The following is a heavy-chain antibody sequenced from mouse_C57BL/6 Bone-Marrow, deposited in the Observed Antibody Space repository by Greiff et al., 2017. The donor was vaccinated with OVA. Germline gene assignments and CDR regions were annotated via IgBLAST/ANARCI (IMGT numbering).Heavy chain of an antibody. J-gene: IGHJ3*01. Sequence: ESGPGLVKPSQSLSLTCSVPGYSITSGYYWNWIRQFPGNKLEWMGYISYDGSNNYNPSLKNRISITRDTSKNQFFLKLNSVTTEDTATYYCAREGNYYGSRRFAYWGQGTLVTVSA. CDR2: ISYDGSN. D-gene: IGHD1-1*01. V-gene: IGHV3-6*01. CDR1: GYSITSGYY. CDR3: AREGNYYGSRRFAY.